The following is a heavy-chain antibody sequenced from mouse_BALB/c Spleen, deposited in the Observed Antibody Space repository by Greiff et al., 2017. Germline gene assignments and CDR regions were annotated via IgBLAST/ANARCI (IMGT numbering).Heavy chain of an antibody. D-gene: IGHD2-10*02. CDR1: GYAFSSYW. J-gene: IGHJ3*01. CDR2: IYPGDGDT. V-gene: IGHV1-80*01. CDR3: ARMEYGNYGFAY. Sequence: QVQLQQSGAELVRPGSSVKISCKASGYAFSSYWMNWVKQRPGQGLEWIGQIYPGDGDTNYNGKFKGKATLTADKSSSTAYMQLSSLTSEDSAVYFCARMEYGNYGFAYWGQGTLVTVSA.